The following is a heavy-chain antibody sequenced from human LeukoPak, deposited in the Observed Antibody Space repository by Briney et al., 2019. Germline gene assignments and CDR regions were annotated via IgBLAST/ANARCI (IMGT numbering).Heavy chain of an antibody. J-gene: IGHJ6*02. V-gene: IGHV4-30-4*01. CDR1: GGSISSGDYY. D-gene: IGHD3-10*01. Sequence: SQTLSLTCTVSGGSISSGDYYWSWIRQPPGKGLEWIGYIYYSGSTYYNPSLKSRVTISVDTSKNQFSLKLSSVTAADTAVYYCARVRGSGSYYYYYYGMDVWGQGTTVTVSS. CDR3: ARVRGSGSYYYYYYGMDV. CDR2: IYYSGST.